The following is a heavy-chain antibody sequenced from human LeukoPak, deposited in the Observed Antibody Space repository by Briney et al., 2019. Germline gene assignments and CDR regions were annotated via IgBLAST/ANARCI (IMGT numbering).Heavy chain of an antibody. V-gene: IGHV1-2*02. Sequence: AASVKVSCKASGYTFTGYYMHSVRQAPGQGPEWMGWIYPNSGGTNYAQKFQGRVTMTRDTSISTAYMELSRLRSDDTAVYYCARDHSGSYFDYWGQGTLVTVSS. CDR2: IYPNSGGT. CDR3: ARDHSGSYFDY. CDR1: GYTFTGYY. D-gene: IGHD1-26*01. J-gene: IGHJ4*02.